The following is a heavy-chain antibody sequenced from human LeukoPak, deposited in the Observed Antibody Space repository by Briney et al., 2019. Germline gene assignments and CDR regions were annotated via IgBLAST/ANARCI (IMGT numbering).Heavy chain of an antibody. V-gene: IGHV3-11*01. D-gene: IGHD1-1*01. Sequence: GGSLRLSCAASGFTFSEYYMSWIRQAPGKGLEWVSYISSSGSTIHYADSVKGRFTISRDNAKNSLYLQMNSLRAEDTAVYYCARGSNACSAPDYYWGQGTLVTVSS. CDR2: ISSSGSTI. J-gene: IGHJ4*02. CDR3: ARGSNACSAPDYY. CDR1: GFTFSEYY.